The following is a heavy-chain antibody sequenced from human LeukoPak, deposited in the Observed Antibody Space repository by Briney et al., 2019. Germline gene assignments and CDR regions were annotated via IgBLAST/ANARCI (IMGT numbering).Heavy chain of an antibody. CDR2: IHYTGST. Sequence: SETLSLTCNVSGGSISSYYWSWIRQPPGKGLEWIGYIHYTGSTNYNPSLKSRVTISVDTSKNQFSLKLSSVTAADTAVYYCARDDGCSGGSCYQYWGQGTLVTVSS. CDR3: ARDDGCSGGSCYQY. J-gene: IGHJ4*02. CDR1: GGSISSYY. V-gene: IGHV4-59*12. D-gene: IGHD2-15*01.